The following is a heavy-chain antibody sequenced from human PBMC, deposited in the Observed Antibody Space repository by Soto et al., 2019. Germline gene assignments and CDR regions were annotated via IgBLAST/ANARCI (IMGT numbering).Heavy chain of an antibody. CDR1: GFTFSNYA. D-gene: IGHD6-13*01. J-gene: IGHJ4*02. V-gene: IGHV3-23*01. CDR2: VSGSGGNT. CDR3: AKLNLFVSAAAGRGPFDY. Sequence: VQLLESGGGLVQPGGSLRLSCAASGFTFSNYAMSWVRQAPGKGLEWVSAVSGSGGNTYYADSVQGRFTISRDNSKNMLNLQMNSLRAEDTAVYCCAKLNLFVSAAAGRGPFDYWGQGTLVTVSS.